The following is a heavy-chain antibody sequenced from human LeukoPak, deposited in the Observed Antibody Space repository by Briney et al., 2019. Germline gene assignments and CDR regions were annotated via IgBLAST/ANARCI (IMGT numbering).Heavy chain of an antibody. D-gene: IGHD1-7*01. CDR2: IKQDGSEK. Sequence: GSLRLSCAASGFTFSDYWGNWVRQSPGKGLEWVANIKQDGSEKYYVDSVKGRFTISRDNAKNSLYLQMNSLRAEDTAVYYCARVNWNYGSYYYYYMDVWGKGTTVTVSS. J-gene: IGHJ6*03. V-gene: IGHV3-7*01. CDR1: GFTFSDYW. CDR3: ARVNWNYGSYYYYYMDV.